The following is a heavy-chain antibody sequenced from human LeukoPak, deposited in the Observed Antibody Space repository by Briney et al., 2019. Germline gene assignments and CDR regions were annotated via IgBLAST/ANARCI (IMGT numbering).Heavy chain of an antibody. CDR2: ISKDGSST. CDR3: ARHYQLDY. J-gene: IGHJ4*02. D-gene: IGHD1-1*01. CDR1: ASTFSSNW. V-gene: IGHV3-74*01. Sequence: PGGSLRLSCAASASTFSSNWMHWVRQPPGKGLVWVSRISKDGSSTSYADSVKGRFTISRDNAKNTLFLQMNSLRAEDTAVYFCARHYQLDYWGQGTLVTVSS.